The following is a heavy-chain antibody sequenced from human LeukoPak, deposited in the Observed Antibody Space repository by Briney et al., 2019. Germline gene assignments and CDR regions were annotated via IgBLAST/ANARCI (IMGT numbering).Heavy chain of an antibody. Sequence: SVKVSCTASVGTFSSYAISWVRQAPGQGLEWMGRIIPIFGTANYAQKFQGRVTITTDESTSTAYLQPSSLRSEDTAVYYCAREGPYYYDSSGYYGYYFDCWGQGTLVTVSS. D-gene: IGHD3-22*01. CDR1: VGTFSSYA. J-gene: IGHJ4*02. CDR2: IIPIFGTA. V-gene: IGHV1-69*05. CDR3: AREGPYYYDSSGYYGYYFDC.